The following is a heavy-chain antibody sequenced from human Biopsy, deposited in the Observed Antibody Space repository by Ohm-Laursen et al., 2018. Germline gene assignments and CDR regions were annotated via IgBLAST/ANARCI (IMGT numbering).Heavy chain of an antibody. CDR3: ARRGSGGRSFDH. D-gene: IGHD2-15*01. CDR1: GGSISSFY. V-gene: IGHV4-59*08. J-gene: IGHJ4*02. CDR2: ISDSGGT. Sequence: GALSLTCAVSGGSISSFYWTWIRQPPGKGPEWIGDISDSGGTNYKPSLKSRFIISVDTSKNQFSLNVSSVTAADTAVYYCARRGSGGRSFDHWGQGTLVTVSS.